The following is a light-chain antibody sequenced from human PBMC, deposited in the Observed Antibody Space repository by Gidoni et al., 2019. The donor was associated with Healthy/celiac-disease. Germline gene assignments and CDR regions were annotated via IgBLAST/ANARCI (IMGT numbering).Light chain of an antibody. CDR3: QQYNNWPPGIT. J-gene: IGKJ5*01. CDR1: QSVSSN. CDR2: GAS. V-gene: IGKV3-15*01. Sequence: IVMTQSPATLSVSPGERATLSCRARQSVSSNLAWYQQKPGQAPSLLIYGASTRATGIPARFSGSGSGTEFTLTISSLQSEDFAVYYCQQYNNWPPGITFGQGTRLEIK.